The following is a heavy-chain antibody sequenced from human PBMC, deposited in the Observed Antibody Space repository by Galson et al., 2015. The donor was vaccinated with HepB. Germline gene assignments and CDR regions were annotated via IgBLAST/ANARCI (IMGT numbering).Heavy chain of an antibody. V-gene: IGHV3-23*01. D-gene: IGHD6-19*01. Sequence: SLRLSCAASGFTFSYYAMSWVRQAPGKGLEWISAITPSGDNTYSADSMKGRFTISRDNSRNTLFLQMNSLRAGDTAIYFCAKVFPEKTDGWYRQALYYFDSWGQGTRVTVPS. CDR3: AKVFPEKTDGWYRQALYYFDS. CDR1: GFTFSYYA. J-gene: IGHJ4*02. CDR2: ITPSGDNT.